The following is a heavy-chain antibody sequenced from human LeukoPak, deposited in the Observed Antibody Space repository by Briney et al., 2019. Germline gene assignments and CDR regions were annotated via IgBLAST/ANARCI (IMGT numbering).Heavy chain of an antibody. CDR3: AGGRGRYSDSVFTVQGAFDI. CDR1: GFTFSDYY. Sequence: PGGSLRLSCAASGFTFSDYYMSWIRQAPGKGLEWVSAISGSGGSTYYADSVKGRFTISRDNSKNTLYLQMNSLRAEDTAVYYCAGGRGRYSDSVFTVQGAFDIWGQGTMVTVSS. J-gene: IGHJ3*02. V-gene: IGHV3-23*01. CDR2: ISGSGGST. D-gene: IGHD3-9*01.